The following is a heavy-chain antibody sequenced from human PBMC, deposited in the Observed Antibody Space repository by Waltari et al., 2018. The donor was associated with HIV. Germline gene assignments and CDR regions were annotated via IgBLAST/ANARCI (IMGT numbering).Heavy chain of an antibody. J-gene: IGHJ6*02. CDR2: INGGYGNT. Sequence: QVQLVQSGAEVKKPGASVKVSCKASGYTFTNYAMHWVRQAPGLRPEWMGWINGGYGNTKYSQNFQGRVTITRDTSASTAYMELSSLRSEDTAVYYCAREENYYGSNGYFFYYYYGMDVWGQGTTVTVSS. D-gene: IGHD3-22*01. CDR1: GYTFTNYA. CDR3: AREENYYGSNGYFFYYYYGMDV. V-gene: IGHV1-3*01.